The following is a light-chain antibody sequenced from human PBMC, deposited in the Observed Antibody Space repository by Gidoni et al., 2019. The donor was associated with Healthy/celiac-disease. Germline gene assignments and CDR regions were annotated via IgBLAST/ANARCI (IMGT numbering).Light chain of an antibody. CDR3: CSYAGSSTRVV. CDR1: SSDVGCYNL. J-gene: IGLJ2*01. V-gene: IGLV2-23*01. CDR2: EGS. Sequence: QPARTQPASVSWSPGQSITISCTGPSSDVGCYNLGSCYQQHPGKAPKLMIYEGSKRPSGVSNRFTGSKAGNSASLTISGLQAEDEADYYCCSYAGSSTRVVFGGGTKLTVL.